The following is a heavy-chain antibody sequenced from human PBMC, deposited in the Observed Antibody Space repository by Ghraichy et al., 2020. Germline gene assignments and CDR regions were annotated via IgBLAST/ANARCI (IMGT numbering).Heavy chain of an antibody. J-gene: IGHJ6*02. CDR2: INHSGST. D-gene: IGHD5-24*01. V-gene: IGHV4-34*01. CDR1: GGTFSGYQ. CDR3: ARATIRDGMDV. Sequence: SETLSLTCAVYGGTFSGYQWTWIRQPPGEGLEWIGDINHSGSTNYNVSLKSRVIISLDTSKNQFSLKLRSVTAADTAVYYCARATIRDGMDVWGQGTTVAVSS.